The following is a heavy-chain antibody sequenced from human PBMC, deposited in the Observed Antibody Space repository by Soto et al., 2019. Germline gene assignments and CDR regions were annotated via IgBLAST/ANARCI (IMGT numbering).Heavy chain of an antibody. Sequence: SETLSLTCTVSGGSVSSGSYYWSWIRQPPGKGLEWIGYIYYSGSTNYNPSLKSRVTISVDTSKNQFSLKLGSVTAADTAVYYCARALRDGYNYKYYYYGMDVWGQGTTVTVSS. V-gene: IGHV4-61*01. J-gene: IGHJ6*02. D-gene: IGHD5-12*01. CDR1: GGSVSSGSYY. CDR3: ARALRDGYNYKYYYYGMDV. CDR2: IYYSGST.